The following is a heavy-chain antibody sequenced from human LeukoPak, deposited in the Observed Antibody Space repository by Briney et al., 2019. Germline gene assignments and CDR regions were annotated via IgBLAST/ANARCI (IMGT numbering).Heavy chain of an antibody. Sequence: GASVKVSCKASGYTFTGYYMHWVRQAPGQGLEWMGWINPNSGATNYAQKFQGRVTMTRDTSISTAYMELSRLRSDDTAVYYCARAYPGSHFDYWGQGTLVTVSS. CDR1: GYTFTGYY. V-gene: IGHV1-2*02. CDR2: INPNSGAT. D-gene: IGHD3-10*01. J-gene: IGHJ4*02. CDR3: ARAYPGSHFDY.